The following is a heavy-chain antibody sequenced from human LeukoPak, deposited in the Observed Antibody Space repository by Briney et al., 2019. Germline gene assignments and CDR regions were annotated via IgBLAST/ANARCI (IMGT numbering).Heavy chain of an antibody. Sequence: GGSLRLSCAASGFTVSGHYMSWVRQAPGKGLEWVSVIYSGGSTFYGDSVKGRFTISGDNSKNTLYLQMNSLRGEDTAVYYCAKSGIVGAIFAEYFQHWGQGTLVTVSS. CDR3: AKSGIVGAIFAEYFQH. V-gene: IGHV3-53*01. J-gene: IGHJ1*01. D-gene: IGHD1-26*01. CDR2: IYSGGST. CDR1: GFTVSGHY.